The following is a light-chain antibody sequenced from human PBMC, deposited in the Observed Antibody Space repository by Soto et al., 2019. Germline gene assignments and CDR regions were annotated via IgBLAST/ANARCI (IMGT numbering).Light chain of an antibody. CDR3: QQYNSYPFT. J-gene: IGKJ3*01. CDR1: QSISSW. CDR2: DAS. Sequence: DIQMTQSASTLSASVGDGVTITCRASQSISSWLAWYQQKPGKAPKLLIYDASSLESGVPSRFSGSGSGTEFTLTISSLQPVDFATYYCQQYNSYPFTFGPGTKVDIK. V-gene: IGKV1-5*01.